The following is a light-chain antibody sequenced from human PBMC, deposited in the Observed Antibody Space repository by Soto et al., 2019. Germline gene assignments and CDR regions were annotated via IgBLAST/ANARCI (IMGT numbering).Light chain of an antibody. Sequence: EIVLTQSPGTLSLSPGERATLSCRASQSVSSSYLAWYQQKPGQAPRLLIYDASRATGIPDRFSGSGSGTDFTLIIPRLEPEDFAVYYWQHYGTSALFGPGTKVDI. CDR3: QHYGTSAL. V-gene: IGKV3-20*01. J-gene: IGKJ3*01. CDR2: DAS. CDR1: QSVSSSY.